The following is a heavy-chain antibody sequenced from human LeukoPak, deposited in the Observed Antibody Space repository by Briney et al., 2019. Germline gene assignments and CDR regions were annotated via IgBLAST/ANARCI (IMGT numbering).Heavy chain of an antibody. J-gene: IGHJ4*02. Sequence: PSETLSLTCAVFGGSFSSFSGSSWGWIRQPPGKGLGWVGEINQGGITSYNPSLISRVTISVASSQNQSSLKVNSVTAADTAVYYCARRARYDLSSATAFYFDFWGQGALVTVSS. V-gene: IGHV4-34*01. D-gene: IGHD3-3*01. CDR2: INQGGIT. CDR3: ARRARYDLSSATAFYFDF. CDR1: GGSFSSFSGSS.